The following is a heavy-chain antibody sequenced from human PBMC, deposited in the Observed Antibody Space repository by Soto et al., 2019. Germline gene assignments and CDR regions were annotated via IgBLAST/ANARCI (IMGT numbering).Heavy chain of an antibody. V-gene: IGHV4-59*11. J-gene: IGHJ4*02. CDR1: GVSMSSHY. Sequence: SETLSLTCTVSGVSMSSHYWTWLRQPPGKGLEWMGYISYSGSTYYNPSRKSRVTISADTSRNQLSLKLSSVIAAATAVYYCARADPDASVGYWGQGTLVTVSS. CDR3: ARADPDASVGY. D-gene: IGHD3-16*01. CDR2: ISYSGST.